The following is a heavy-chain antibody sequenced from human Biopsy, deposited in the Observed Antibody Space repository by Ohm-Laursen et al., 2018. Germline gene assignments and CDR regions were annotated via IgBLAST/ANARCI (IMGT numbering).Heavy chain of an antibody. CDR3: VKDSEPHNTGKRRGGFEY. Sequence: SLRLSCTASGFTFSSYGMHWVRQAPGKGLEWVAVIWYDGSSKYYADSVEGRFTISRDNSQNTLYLQLNSLRAEDTAVYYCVKDSEPHNTGKRRGGFEYWGQGTLVTVSS. D-gene: IGHD3-16*01. CDR1: GFTFSSYG. J-gene: IGHJ4*02. CDR2: IWYDGSSK. V-gene: IGHV3-33*06.